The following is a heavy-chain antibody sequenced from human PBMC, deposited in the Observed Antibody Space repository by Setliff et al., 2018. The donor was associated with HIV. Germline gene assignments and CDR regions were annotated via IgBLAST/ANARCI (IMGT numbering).Heavy chain of an antibody. Sequence: PGGSLRLSCAASGFTVSSNYMSWVRQAPGKGLEWVSVIYSGGSGGTTYYADSVKGRFTISRDNSKNTLFLQMNSLRAEDTAVYYCANPYCARINCYEKYFQHWGQGTLVTVSS. CDR2: IYSGGSGGTT. CDR3: ANPYCARINCYEKYFQH. D-gene: IGHD2-21*01. V-gene: IGHV3-53*01. CDR1: GFTVSSNY. J-gene: IGHJ1*01.